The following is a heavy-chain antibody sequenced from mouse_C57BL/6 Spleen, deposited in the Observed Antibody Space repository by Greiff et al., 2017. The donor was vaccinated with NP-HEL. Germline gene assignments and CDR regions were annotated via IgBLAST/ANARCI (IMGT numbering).Heavy chain of an antibody. CDR1: GYSFTGYY. D-gene: IGHD2-4*01. CDR2: INPSTGGT. J-gene: IGHJ1*03. Sequence: DVQLQESGPELVKPGASVKISCKASGYSFTGYYMNWVKQSPEKSLEWIGEINPSTGGTTYNQKFKAKATLTVDKSSSTAYMQLQSLTSEDSAVYYCASGPPYDYDGYFGVWGTGTTVTVSS. CDR3: ASGPPYDYDGYFGV. V-gene: IGHV1-42*01.